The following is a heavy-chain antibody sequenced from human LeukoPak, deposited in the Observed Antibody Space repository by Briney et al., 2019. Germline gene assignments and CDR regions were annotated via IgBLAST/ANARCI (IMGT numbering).Heavy chain of an antibody. J-gene: IGHJ5*02. CDR1: GGTFSSYA. Sequence: SVKVSCKASGGTFSSYAISWVRQAPGQGLEWMGRIIPILGIANYAQKFQGRVTITADKSTSAAYMELSSLRSEDTAVYYCAREEGWFDPWGQGTLVTVSS. CDR2: IIPILGIA. CDR3: AREEGWFDP. V-gene: IGHV1-69*04.